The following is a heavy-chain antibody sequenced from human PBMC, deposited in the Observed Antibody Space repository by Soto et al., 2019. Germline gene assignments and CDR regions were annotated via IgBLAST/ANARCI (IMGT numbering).Heavy chain of an antibody. D-gene: IGHD2-2*01. CDR3: ARLGGYGSSTSCYGYYGMDG. CDR2: IHHSGNS. CDR1: GDSISSDKW. Sequence: LRKTLSLTCAVSGDSISSDKWWSWVRQPPGKGLEWIGEIHHSGNSNYNPSLKSRVIISVDTSKNQFSLKLSSVTAADTAVYYCARLGGYGSSTSCYGYYGMDGWGQGTTVTVSS. V-gene: IGHV4-4*03. J-gene: IGHJ6*02.